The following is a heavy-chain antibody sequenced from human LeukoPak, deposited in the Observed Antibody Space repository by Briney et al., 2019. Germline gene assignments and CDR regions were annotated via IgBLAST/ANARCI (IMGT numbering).Heavy chain of an antibody. J-gene: IGHJ4*02. CDR3: ARDQPSGSQEN. CDR2: ISAYNGNI. Sequence: GASVKVSCKASGYTFTSYGISWVRQAPGQGLEWMGWISAYNGNINYAQKLQGRVTMTTDTSTSTAYMELRSLRSEDTAVYYCARDQPSGSQENWGQGTLVTVSS. D-gene: IGHD3-10*01. V-gene: IGHV1-18*01. CDR1: GYTFTSYG.